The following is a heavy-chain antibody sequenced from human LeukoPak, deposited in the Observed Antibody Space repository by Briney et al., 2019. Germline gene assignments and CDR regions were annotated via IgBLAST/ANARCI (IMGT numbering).Heavy chain of an antibody. CDR1: GFTFSSYS. J-gene: IGHJ4*02. D-gene: IGHD4-17*01. V-gene: IGHV3-21*01. CDR3: ARDGKTTAPNDY. CDR2: ISSSSSYI. Sequence: GGSLRLPCAASGFTFSSYSMNWVRQAPGKGLEWVSSISSSSSYIYYADSVKGRFTISRDNAKNSLYLQMNSLRAEDTAVYYCARDGKTTAPNDYWGQGTLVTVSS.